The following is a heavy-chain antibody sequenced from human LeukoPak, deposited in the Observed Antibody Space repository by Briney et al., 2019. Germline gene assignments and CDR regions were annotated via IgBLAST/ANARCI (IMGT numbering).Heavy chain of an antibody. D-gene: IGHD1-26*01. CDR3: ARDHGDYDWVGATGNWFDP. Sequence: ASETLSLTCAVSGGSISSGGYSWSWIRQPPGKGLEWIGYIYHSGSTYYNPSLKSRVTISVDTSKNQFSLKLTSVTAADTAVYYCARDHGDYDWVGATGNWFDPWGQGTLVIVSS. V-gene: IGHV4-30-2*01. CDR1: GGSISSGGYS. CDR2: IYHSGST. J-gene: IGHJ5*02.